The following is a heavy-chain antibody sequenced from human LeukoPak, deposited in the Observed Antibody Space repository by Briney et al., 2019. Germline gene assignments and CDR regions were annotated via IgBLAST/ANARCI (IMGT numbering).Heavy chain of an antibody. Sequence: SETLSLTCTVSGGSISSYYWSWIRQPPGKGLEWIGYIYYSGSTNYNPSLKSRVTISVDTSKNQFPLKLSSVTAADTAVYYCAGHRRASYSSGWSSNFDYWGQGTLVTVSS. CDR3: AGHRRASYSSGWSSNFDY. D-gene: IGHD6-19*01. V-gene: IGHV4-59*08. J-gene: IGHJ4*02. CDR1: GGSISSYY. CDR2: IYYSGST.